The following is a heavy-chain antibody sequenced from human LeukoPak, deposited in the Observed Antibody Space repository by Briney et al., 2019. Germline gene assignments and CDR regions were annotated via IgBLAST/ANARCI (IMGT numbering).Heavy chain of an antibody. V-gene: IGHV4-59*08. J-gene: IGHJ5*02. CDR2: IYDSGNT. CDR3: ARHLTMSGSYPFDP. CDR1: GVSISSYS. Sequence: PSETLSLTCTVSGVSISSYSWSWIRQPPGKGMEWVGYIYDSGNTKYNPSLKSRLTISKDTSKKQISLRLSSVTAADTAVYYCARHLTMSGSYPFDPWGQGTLVTVFS. D-gene: IGHD1-26*01.